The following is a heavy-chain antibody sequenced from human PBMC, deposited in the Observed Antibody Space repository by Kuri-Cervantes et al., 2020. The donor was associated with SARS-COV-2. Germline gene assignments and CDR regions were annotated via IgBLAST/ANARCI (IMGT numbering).Heavy chain of an antibody. CDR3: ARDGAVAGSGGFDY. J-gene: IGHJ4*02. Sequence: GSLRLSCAFYGESFSGYYWSWIRQPPGKGLEWIGEINHSGSTNYNPSLKSRVTISVDTSKNQFSLKLSSVTAADTAVYYCARDGAVAGSGGFDYWGQGTLVTVSS. D-gene: IGHD6-19*01. CDR2: INHSGST. CDR1: GESFSGYY. V-gene: IGHV4-34*01.